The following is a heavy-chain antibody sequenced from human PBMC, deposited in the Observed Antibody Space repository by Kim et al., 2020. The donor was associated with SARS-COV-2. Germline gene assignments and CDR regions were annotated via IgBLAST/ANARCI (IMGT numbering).Heavy chain of an antibody. Sequence: SVKVSCKASGGTFSSYAISWVRQAPGQGLEWMGGIIPIFGTANYAQKFQGRVTITADESTSTAYMELSSLRSEDTAVYYCARGGAERYFDWLLRTVAFDIWGQGTMVTVSS. V-gene: IGHV1-69*13. D-gene: IGHD3-9*01. CDR3: ARGGAERYFDWLLRTVAFDI. J-gene: IGHJ3*02. CDR1: GGTFSSYA. CDR2: IIPIFGTA.